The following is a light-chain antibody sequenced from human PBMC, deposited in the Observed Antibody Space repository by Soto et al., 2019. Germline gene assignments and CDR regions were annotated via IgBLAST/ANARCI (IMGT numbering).Light chain of an antibody. CDR2: GAS. CDR1: QGISNS. Sequence: AIQLTQSPSSLSASAGDRATMSCRASQGISNSLAWFQQKPGRGPKRLIYGASSLQSGVPARFSGSGSGTEFTLTITSLQPEDFAVYYCQQYGSLSWTFGQGTKVDIK. CDR3: QQYGSLSWT. V-gene: IGKV1-13*02. J-gene: IGKJ1*01.